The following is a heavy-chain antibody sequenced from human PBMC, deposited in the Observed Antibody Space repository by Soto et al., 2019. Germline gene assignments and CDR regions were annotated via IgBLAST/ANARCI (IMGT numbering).Heavy chain of an antibody. CDR3: ARDQIQSAFDS. Sequence: AVKVSCKASGGTFSSYAISWVRQAPGQGLEWMGGIIPIFGTANYAQEFQGRVTITADESTSTAYMELSSLRSEDTAVYYCARDQIQSAFDSWGQGTMVTVSS. CDR1: GGTFSSYA. V-gene: IGHV1-69*13. J-gene: IGHJ3*02. CDR2: IIPIFGTA.